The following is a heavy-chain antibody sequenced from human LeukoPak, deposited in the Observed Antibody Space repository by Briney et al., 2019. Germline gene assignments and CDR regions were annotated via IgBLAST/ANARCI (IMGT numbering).Heavy chain of an antibody. CDR1: GFSFSSYA. J-gene: IGHJ4*02. CDR2: ISGSGDST. D-gene: IGHD2-21*02. V-gene: IGHV3-23*01. Sequence: GGSLRLSCPASGFSFSSYAMSWVRQAPGKGLEWVSSISGSGDSTYYADSVKGRFTISRDNSKNTLYLQMNSLRVEDTAIYYCAKGKTYCGDDCYNYWGQGTPVTVSS. CDR3: AKGKTYCGDDCYNY.